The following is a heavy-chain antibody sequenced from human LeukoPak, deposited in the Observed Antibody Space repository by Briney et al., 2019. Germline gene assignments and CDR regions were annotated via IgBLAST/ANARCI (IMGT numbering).Heavy chain of an antibody. D-gene: IGHD6-19*01. Sequence: ASVKVSCKASGYTFTSYYMHWVRQAPGQGLEWMGIINPSGGSTSYAQKFQGRVTMTRDTSTSTVYMELSSLRSEDTAVYYCARDHSSGWPRMKAFDIWGQGTMVTVSS. CDR2: INPSGGST. CDR3: ARDHSSGWPRMKAFDI. CDR1: GYTFTSYY. V-gene: IGHV1-46*01. J-gene: IGHJ3*02.